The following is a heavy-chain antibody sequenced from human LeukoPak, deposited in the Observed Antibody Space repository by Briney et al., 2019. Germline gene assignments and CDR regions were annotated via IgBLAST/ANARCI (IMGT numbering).Heavy chain of an antibody. J-gene: IGHJ4*02. CDR3: ATDQRYAFDY. CDR2: IRTTAEGAKYA. V-gene: IGHV3-48*02. CDR1: GFTFSNYA. D-gene: IGHD3-9*01. Sequence: GGSLRLSCAASGFTFSNYAMNWVRQAPGKGLEWISNIRTTAEGAKYAYYADSVKGRVTISRDDGKNTLYLHMNSLRDDDTAVYYCATDQRYAFDYWGQGILVTVSS.